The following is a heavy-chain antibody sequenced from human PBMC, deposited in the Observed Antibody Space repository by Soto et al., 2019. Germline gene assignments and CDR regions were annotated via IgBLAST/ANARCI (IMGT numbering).Heavy chain of an antibody. D-gene: IGHD2-15*01. V-gene: IGHV3-23*01. CDR3: AKAPCSGGSCYLNYFDY. CDR1: LFTFSSYS. CDR2: ISGSGGST. Sequence: SLRPSCSASLFTFSSYSMSWVRQSPFELLEWVSAISGSGGSTYYADSVKGRFTISRDNSKNTLYLQMNSLRAEDTAVYYCAKAPCSGGSCYLNYFDYWGQGTLVTVSS. J-gene: IGHJ4*02.